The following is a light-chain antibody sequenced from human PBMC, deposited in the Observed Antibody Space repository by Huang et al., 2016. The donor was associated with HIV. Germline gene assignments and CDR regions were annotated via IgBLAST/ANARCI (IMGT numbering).Light chain of an antibody. CDR2: LGS. CDR3: MQALQTPS. J-gene: IGKJ2*03. V-gene: IGKV2-28*01. CDR1: QSLLHGTGYNY. Sequence: DIVMTQSPLSLPVTPGEPASISCRSSQSLLHGTGYNYLGWYVQKPGQPPQLLIYLGSNRAAGVPGRFSAMGSGTDFTLKISRVEAEDVGVYYCMQALQTPSFGQGTRLEIK.